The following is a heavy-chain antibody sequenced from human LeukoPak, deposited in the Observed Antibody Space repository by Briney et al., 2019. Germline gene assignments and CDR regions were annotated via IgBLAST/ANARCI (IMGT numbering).Heavy chain of an antibody. D-gene: IGHD3-3*01. CDR1: GDSMSTGYY. CDR2: FYYGVSS. Sequence: SETLSLTCTVSGDSMSTGYYWTWIRQRPGKGLEWIGYFYYGVSSQYNPSLKSRLTISADTSKNPFSLKLTSVTVADTAVYYCARANFCSCGPSSCGNHFYSWGHRALV. V-gene: IGHV4-31*03. J-gene: IGHJ5*01. CDR3: ARANFCSCGPSSCGNHFYS.